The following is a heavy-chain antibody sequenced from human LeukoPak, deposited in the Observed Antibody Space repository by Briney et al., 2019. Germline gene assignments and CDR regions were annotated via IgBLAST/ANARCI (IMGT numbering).Heavy chain of an antibody. CDR2: ISSSSSDI. J-gene: IGHJ3*02. D-gene: IGHD2-2*02. Sequence: GGSLRLSCAASGFTFSSYSMNWVRQAPGKGLEWVSSISSSSSDIYYADSVKGRFTISRDSAKNSLYLQMNSLRAEDTAVYYCARDWEYTTSQGASDIWGQGTMVTVSS. CDR3: ARDWEYTTSQGASDI. CDR1: GFTFSSYS. V-gene: IGHV3-21*01.